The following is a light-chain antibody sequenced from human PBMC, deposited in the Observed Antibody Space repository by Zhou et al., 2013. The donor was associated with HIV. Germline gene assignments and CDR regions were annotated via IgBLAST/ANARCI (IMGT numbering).Light chain of an antibody. CDR3: QNYNSAPRT. Sequence: DIQMTQSPSSLSASVGDRVTITCRASQGISNFLAWYQLKPGKVPQLLIYAASTLQSGVPPRFRGSGSGTDFSLTINTLQPEDFATYYCQNYNSAPRTFDQGTKVEIK. V-gene: IGKV1-27*01. J-gene: IGKJ1*01. CDR1: QGISNF. CDR2: AAS.